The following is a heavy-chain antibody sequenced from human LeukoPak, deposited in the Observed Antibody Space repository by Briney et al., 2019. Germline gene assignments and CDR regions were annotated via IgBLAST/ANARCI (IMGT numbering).Heavy chain of an antibody. CDR3: VRFVSDSGTFDY. CDR2: IYYTGST. CDR1: AGSISSDY. J-gene: IGHJ4*02. V-gene: IGHV4-59*08. Sequence: KPSETLSLTCTVSAGSISSDYWSWIRQPPGKGLEWIGDIYYTGSTNYNPSLKSRVTIPLDTSENQFSLKLSSATAADKSMYECVRFVSDSGTFDYWGQGTLVTVSS. D-gene: IGHD1-7*01.